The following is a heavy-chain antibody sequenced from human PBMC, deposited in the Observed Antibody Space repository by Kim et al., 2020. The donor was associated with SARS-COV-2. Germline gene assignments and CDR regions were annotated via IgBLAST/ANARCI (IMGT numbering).Heavy chain of an antibody. Sequence: GGSLRLSCAASGFTFSTHWMNSIRQAPGKGLEWVANIKTDGSAQYYVDSVKGRFTISRDNAKNSLYLQMNSLRADDTAVYYCGRDMDVWGQGTTVTVSS. CDR1: GFTFSTHW. CDR3: GRDMDV. CDR2: IKTDGSAQ. V-gene: IGHV3-7*01. J-gene: IGHJ6*02.